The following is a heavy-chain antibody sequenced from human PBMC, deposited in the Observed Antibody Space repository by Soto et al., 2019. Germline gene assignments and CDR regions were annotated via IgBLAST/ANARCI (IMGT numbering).Heavy chain of an antibody. D-gene: IGHD6-6*01. CDR2: IIPIFGTA. Sequence: QVQLVQSGAAVKKPGSSVKVSCKASGGTFSSYAISWVRQAPGQGLEWMGGIIPIFGTANYAQKFQGRVTIPADESTRTAYTDRCTRSSEDTSVYYCARYRRSSHSYYYYGLAVWGQGTTLTVSS. CDR3: ARYRRSSHSYYYYGLAV. V-gene: IGHV1-69*12. CDR1: GGTFSSYA. J-gene: IGHJ6*02.